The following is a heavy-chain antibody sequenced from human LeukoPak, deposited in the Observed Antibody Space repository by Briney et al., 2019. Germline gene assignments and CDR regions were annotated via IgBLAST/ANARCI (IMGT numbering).Heavy chain of an antibody. CDR1: GGSISSYY. CDR3: ARHESSSSWFTFDY. CDR2: IYYSGST. Sequence: PSETLSLTCTVSGGSISSYYWSWIRQPPGKGLEWIGYIYYSGSTNYNPSLKSRVTISVDTSKNQFSLKLSSVTAADTAVYYCARHESSSSWFTFDYWGQGTLVTISS. J-gene: IGHJ4*02. D-gene: IGHD6-13*01. V-gene: IGHV4-59*08.